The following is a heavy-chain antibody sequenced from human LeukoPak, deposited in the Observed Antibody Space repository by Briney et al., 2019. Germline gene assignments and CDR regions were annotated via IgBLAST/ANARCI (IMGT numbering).Heavy chain of an antibody. J-gene: IGHJ4*02. CDR2: ISYDGSNK. CDR3: AAGSYSPFDY. Sequence: PGGSLRLSCAASGFTFSSYAMHWVRQAPGKGLEWVAVISYDGSNKYYADSVKGRFTISRDNSKNTLYLQMNSLRAEDTAVYYCAAGSYSPFDYWGQGTLVTVSS. CDR1: GFTFSSYA. V-gene: IGHV3-30*04. D-gene: IGHD3-10*01.